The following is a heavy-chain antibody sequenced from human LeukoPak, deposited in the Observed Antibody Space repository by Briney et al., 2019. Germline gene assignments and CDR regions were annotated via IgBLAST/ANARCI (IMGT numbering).Heavy chain of an antibody. J-gene: IGHJ3*02. CDR3: ARDPVWYYYGSGSENAFDI. CDR1: GGSVSSGSYY. V-gene: IGHV4-61*01. D-gene: IGHD3-10*01. Sequence: SETLSLTCTVSGGSVSSGSYYWSWIRQPPGKGLEWIGYIYYSGSTNYNPSLKSRVTISVDTSKNQFSLKLSSVTAADTAVYYCARDPVWYYYGSGSENAFDIRGQGTMVTVSS. CDR2: IYYSGST.